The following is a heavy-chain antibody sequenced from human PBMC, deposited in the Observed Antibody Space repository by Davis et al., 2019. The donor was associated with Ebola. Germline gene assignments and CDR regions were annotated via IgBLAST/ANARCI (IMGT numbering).Heavy chain of an antibody. Sequence: SVKVSCKASGGTFSSYAISWVRQAPGQGLEWMGGIIPIFGTANYAQKFQGRVTITADKSTSTAYMELSSLRSEDTAVYYCARDRLELRLRSVDYWGQGTLVTVSS. D-gene: IGHD1-7*01. CDR1: GGTFSSYA. CDR3: ARDRLELRLRSVDY. J-gene: IGHJ4*02. CDR2: IIPIFGTA. V-gene: IGHV1-69*06.